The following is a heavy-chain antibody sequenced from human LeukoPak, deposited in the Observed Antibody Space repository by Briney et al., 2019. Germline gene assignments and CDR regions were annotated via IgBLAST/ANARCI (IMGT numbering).Heavy chain of an antibody. D-gene: IGHD2-8*01. CDR1: GFSFNIYW. Sequence: GSLRLSCAASGFSFNIYWMHWVRQAPGKGLVWVSRIKSDGTGAAYADSVEGRFTISRDNAENTLYLQMNSLRAKDTAVYYCARDQNGPYYYMDVWGKGTTVTVPS. CDR3: ARDQNGPYYYMDV. CDR2: IKSDGTGA. V-gene: IGHV3-74*01. J-gene: IGHJ6*03.